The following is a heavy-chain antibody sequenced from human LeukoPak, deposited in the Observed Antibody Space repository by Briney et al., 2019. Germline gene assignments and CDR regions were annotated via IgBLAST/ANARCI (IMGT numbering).Heavy chain of an antibody. CDR3: ARDGGYDILTSN. V-gene: IGHV1-2*02. D-gene: IGHD3-9*01. J-gene: IGHJ4*02. CDR1: GYTFTGYY. Sequence: ASVKVSCKASGYTFTGYYMHWVRQAPGQGLEWMGWINPNSGGTNYAQEFQGRVTMTRDTSISTAYMELSRLRSDDTAVYYCARDGGYDILTSNWGQGTLVTVSS. CDR2: INPNSGGT.